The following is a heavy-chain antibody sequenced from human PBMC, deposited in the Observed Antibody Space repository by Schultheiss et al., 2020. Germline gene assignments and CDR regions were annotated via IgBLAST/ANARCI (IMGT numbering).Heavy chain of an antibody. CDR2: INPNSGGT. CDR3: ARRMGWGTSVTTPPSGMDV. D-gene: IGHD4-11*01. V-gene: IGHV1-2*02. Sequence: ASVKVSCKASGYTFTGYYMHWVRQAPGQGLEWMGWINPNSGGTNYAQKFQGRVTMTRDTSISTAYMELSRLRSDDTAVYYCARRMGWGTSVTTPPSGMDVWGQGTTVNVYS. J-gene: IGHJ6*02. CDR1: GYTFTGYY.